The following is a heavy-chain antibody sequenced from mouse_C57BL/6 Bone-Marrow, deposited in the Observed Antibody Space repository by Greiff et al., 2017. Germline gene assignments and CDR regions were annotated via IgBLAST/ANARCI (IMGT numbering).Heavy chain of an antibody. CDR2: FTPYNDDT. CDR3: ARSYSMVTTGYWYCDV. Sequence: QVQLQQSGAELVKPGASVKMSCKASGYTFTTYPIEWMKQNHGKSLEWIGNFTPYNDDTKYNEKFKGKATLTVEKYSSTVYLELSRLTSDDSAFNYCARSYSMVTTGYWYCDVWGTGTTVTVSA. CDR1: GYTFTTYP. J-gene: IGHJ1*03. D-gene: IGHD2-2*01. V-gene: IGHV1-47*01.